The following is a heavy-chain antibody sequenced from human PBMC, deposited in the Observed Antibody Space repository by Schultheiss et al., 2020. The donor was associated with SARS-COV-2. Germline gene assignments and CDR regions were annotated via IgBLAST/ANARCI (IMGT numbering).Heavy chain of an antibody. V-gene: IGHV3-30*07. CDR3: ARDQYYYDSSGEDDYYYYYGMDV. D-gene: IGHD3-22*01. CDR2: ISYDGSNK. Sequence: GGSLRLSCAASGFTFSSYAMHWVRQAPGKGLEWVAVISYDGSNKDYADSVKGRFTISRDNSKNTVHLQMKNVRAEDTAVYFCARDQYYYDSSGEDDYYYYYGMDVWGQGTTVTVSS. CDR1: GFTFSSYA. J-gene: IGHJ6*02.